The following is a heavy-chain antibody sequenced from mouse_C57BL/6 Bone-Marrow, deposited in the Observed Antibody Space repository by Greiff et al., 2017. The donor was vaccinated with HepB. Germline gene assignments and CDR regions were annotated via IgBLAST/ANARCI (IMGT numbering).Heavy chain of an antibody. D-gene: IGHD1-1*01. Sequence: VQLQQSGAALARPGASVKLSCKASGYTFTSYGLSWVKQRTGPGLEWIGEISPRSGNTYYNEKFKGKATLTADKSSSTAYMELRSLTSEDSAVYFCARSDYYGSVGFAYWGQGTLVTVSA. CDR1: GYTFTSYG. CDR3: ARSDYYGSVGFAY. J-gene: IGHJ3*01. V-gene: IGHV1-81*01. CDR2: ISPRSGNT.